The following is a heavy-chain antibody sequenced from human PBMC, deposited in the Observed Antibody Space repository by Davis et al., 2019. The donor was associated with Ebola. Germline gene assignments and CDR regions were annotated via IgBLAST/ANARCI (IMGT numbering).Heavy chain of an antibody. D-gene: IGHD4-17*01. Sequence: GESLKISCAASAFNFSDFYMSWIRQAPGKGLEWLSYISSLGTYTNYADSVKGRFTISRDNAKASLDLQMNSLRVEDTATYYCTTDFRQGDNYGWFDSWGQGILVTVSS. CDR3: TTDFRQGDNYGWFDS. V-gene: IGHV3-11*06. J-gene: IGHJ5*01. CDR1: AFNFSDFY. CDR2: ISSLGTYT.